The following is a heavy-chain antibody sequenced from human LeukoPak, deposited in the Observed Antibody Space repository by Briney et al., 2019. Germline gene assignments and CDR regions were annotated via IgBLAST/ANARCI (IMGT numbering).Heavy chain of an antibody. CDR1: GGSISSGDYY. CDR2: ISDSEST. Sequence: SETLSLTCTVSGGSISSGDYYWSWIRQPPGKGLGWIGYISDSESTYYSPSLKSRITISVDTSKTQFSLRLTSVTAADTAVYYCARDLSGPIYYYYYMDVWGKGTPVTVS. D-gene: IGHD3-3*01. J-gene: IGHJ6*03. CDR3: ARDLSGPIYYYYYMDV. V-gene: IGHV4-30-4*08.